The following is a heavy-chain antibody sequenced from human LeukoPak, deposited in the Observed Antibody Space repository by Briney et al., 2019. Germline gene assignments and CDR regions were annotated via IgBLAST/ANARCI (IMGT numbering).Heavy chain of an antibody. CDR2: INHSGST. Sequence: SETLSLTCAVYGGSFSGYYWSWIRQPPGKGLEWIGEINHSGSTNYNPSLKSRVTISVDTSKNQFSLKLSSVTVADTAVYYCARGEYSSSSVWFDPWGQGTLVTVSS. CDR1: GGSFSGYY. CDR3: ARGEYSSSSVWFDP. V-gene: IGHV4-34*01. J-gene: IGHJ5*02. D-gene: IGHD6-6*01.